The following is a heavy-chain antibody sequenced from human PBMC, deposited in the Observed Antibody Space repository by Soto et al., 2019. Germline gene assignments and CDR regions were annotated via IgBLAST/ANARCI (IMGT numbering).Heavy chain of an antibody. D-gene: IGHD2-2*01. V-gene: IGHV1-24*01. Sequence: ASVKVSCKVSGYTLTELSMHWVRQAPGKGLEWMGRFDPEDGETIYAQKFRGRVTMTEDTSTDTAYMQLSSLRSEDTAVYYCATGLEVPAAIYFDYLGQGNLVTVS. J-gene: IGHJ4*02. CDR1: GYTLTELS. CDR2: FDPEDGET. CDR3: ATGLEVPAAIYFDY.